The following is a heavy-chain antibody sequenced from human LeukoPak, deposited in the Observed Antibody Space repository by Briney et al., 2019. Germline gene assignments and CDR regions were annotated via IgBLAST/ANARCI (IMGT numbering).Heavy chain of an antibody. Sequence: GASVKVSCKASGYTFTGNYMHWVRQAPGQGLEWMGWINPDSGGTNYAQKFHGRVTMTGDTSISTAYMDLSRLRSDDTAVYYCARDSDYYYDSSAWGFDYWGQGTLVTVSS. CDR2: INPDSGGT. CDR1: GYTFTGNY. J-gene: IGHJ4*02. V-gene: IGHV1-2*02. D-gene: IGHD3-22*01. CDR3: ARDSDYYYDSSAWGFDY.